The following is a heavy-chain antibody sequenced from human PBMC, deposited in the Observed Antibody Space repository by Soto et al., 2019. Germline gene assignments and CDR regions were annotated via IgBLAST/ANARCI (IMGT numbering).Heavy chain of an antibody. CDR1: GFTFGDYA. CDR3: TRASSLDFDF. D-gene: IGHD3-16*01. V-gene: IGHV3-49*04. Sequence: PGGSLRLSCTTSGFTFGDYALSWVRQAPGKGLEWVCFIRRNAYGGTTDYAASVKGRFTISRDDSKSIAYLQMNSLGTEDTALYYCTRASSLDFDFWGQGTLVTVSS. CDR2: IRRNAYGGTT. J-gene: IGHJ4*02.